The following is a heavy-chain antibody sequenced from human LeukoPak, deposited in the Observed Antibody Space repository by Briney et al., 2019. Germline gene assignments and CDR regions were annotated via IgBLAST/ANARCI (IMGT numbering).Heavy chain of an antibody. CDR3: TRNPDGRNWFDP. CDR1: GFTFSHHW. V-gene: IGHV3-74*01. D-gene: IGHD1-14*01. CDR2: ISSDESST. Sequence: GGSLRLSCAASGFTFSHHWMHWVRQAPGKGLVWVSHISSDESSTTYADSVKGRFTISKDNRKNTLYLQMNSLRVEDTAMYYCTRNPDGRNWFDPWGQGTLVTVSS. J-gene: IGHJ5*02.